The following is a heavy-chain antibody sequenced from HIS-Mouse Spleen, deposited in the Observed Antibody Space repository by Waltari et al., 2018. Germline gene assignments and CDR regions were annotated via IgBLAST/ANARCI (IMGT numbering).Heavy chain of an antibody. Sequence: EVQLVESGGGLVQPGRSLRLSCAASGFTFDDYAMHWVRQAPGKGLEWVSGISWNSGSIGYADSVKGRFTISRDNAKNSLYLQMNSLRAEDTALYYCAKDLPSSSWGGGFDYWGQGNLVTVSS. CDR1: GFTFDDYA. D-gene: IGHD6-13*01. V-gene: IGHV3-9*01. J-gene: IGHJ4*02. CDR3: AKDLPSSSWGGGFDY. CDR2: ISWNSGSI.